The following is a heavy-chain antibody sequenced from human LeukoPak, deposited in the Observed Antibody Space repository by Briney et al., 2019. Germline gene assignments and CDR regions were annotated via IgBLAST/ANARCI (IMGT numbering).Heavy chain of an antibody. D-gene: IGHD3-22*01. V-gene: IGHV4-39*01. Sequence: PSETLSLTCTVSGGSISSSSYYWGWIRQPPGKGLEWIGNIYYSGSTYYNPSLKSRVTISVDTSKNQFSLKLSSVTAADTAVYYCARGQFDSSGYSFDYWGQGTLVTVSS. J-gene: IGHJ4*02. CDR2: IYYSGST. CDR1: GGSISSSSYY. CDR3: ARGQFDSSGYSFDY.